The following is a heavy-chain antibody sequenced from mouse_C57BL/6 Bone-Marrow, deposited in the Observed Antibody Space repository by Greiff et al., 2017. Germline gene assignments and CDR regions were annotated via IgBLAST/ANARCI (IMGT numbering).Heavy chain of an antibody. CDR3: ARDGNSYFDY. D-gene: IGHD2-1*01. J-gene: IGHJ2*01. CDR2: INPNNGGT. CDR1: GYTFTDYY. Sequence: VQLKQSGPELVKPGASVKISCKASGYTFTDYYMNWVKQSHGKSLEWIGDINPNNGGTSYNQKFKGKATLTVDKSSSTAYMELRSLTSEDSAVYYCARDGNSYFDYWGQGTTLTVSS. V-gene: IGHV1-26*01.